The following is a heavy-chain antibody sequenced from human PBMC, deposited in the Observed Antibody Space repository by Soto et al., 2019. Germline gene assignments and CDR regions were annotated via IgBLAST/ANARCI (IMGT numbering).Heavy chain of an antibody. Sequence: QVQLQQWGAGLLKPSETLSLTCAVYGGSFSGYYWSWIRQPPGKGLEWIGESNHSGSTNYNPSLKSRVTISVDTCKNQFSLKLSSVTAADTAVYYCARGPACAMIVVATQEVGYFDYWGQGTLVTVSS. CDR1: GGSFSGYY. D-gene: IGHD3-22*01. J-gene: IGHJ4*02. CDR3: ARGPACAMIVVATQEVGYFDY. V-gene: IGHV4-34*01. CDR2: SNHSGST.